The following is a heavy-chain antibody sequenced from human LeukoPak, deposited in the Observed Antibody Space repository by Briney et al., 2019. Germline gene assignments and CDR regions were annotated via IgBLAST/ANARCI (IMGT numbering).Heavy chain of an antibody. V-gene: IGHV3-33*01. Sequence: PGGSLRLSCAASGFTFSSYGMHWVRQAPGKGLEWVAVIWYDGSNKYYADSVKGRFTISRDNSKNTLYLQMNSLRAEDTAVYYCARDLSGSGYIRGVDYWGQGTLVTVSS. D-gene: IGHD3-22*01. CDR3: ARDLSGSGYIRGVDY. CDR2: IWYDGSNK. CDR1: GFTFSSYG. J-gene: IGHJ4*02.